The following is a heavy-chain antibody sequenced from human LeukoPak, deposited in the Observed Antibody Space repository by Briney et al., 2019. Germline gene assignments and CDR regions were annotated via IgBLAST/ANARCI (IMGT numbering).Heavy chain of an antibody. D-gene: IGHD3-22*01. Sequence: SETLSLTCTVSGGSISSSSYYWGWLRQPPGKGLEWIGSIYYSGSTYYNPSLKSRVTISVDTSKNQFSLKLSSVTAADTAVYYCARRNYYDSSGYDWGQGTLVTVSS. CDR1: GGSISSSSYY. CDR2: IYYSGST. J-gene: IGHJ4*02. CDR3: ARRNYYDSSGYD. V-gene: IGHV4-39*01.